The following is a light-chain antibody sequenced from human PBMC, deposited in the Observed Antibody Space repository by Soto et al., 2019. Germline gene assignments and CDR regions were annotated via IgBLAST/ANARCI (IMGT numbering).Light chain of an antibody. V-gene: IGKV3-11*01. CDR1: QSVSSY. J-gene: IGKJ3*01. CDR2: DTS. CDR3: QQRTNWPRSVT. Sequence: EIVLTQSPATLSLSPGERATLSCRARQSVSSYLAWYQQKPGQAPRLLIYDTSKRATGIPARFSGSGSGTDFTLTISSLEPEDFAVYYCQQRTNWPRSVTFGPGTKVDIK.